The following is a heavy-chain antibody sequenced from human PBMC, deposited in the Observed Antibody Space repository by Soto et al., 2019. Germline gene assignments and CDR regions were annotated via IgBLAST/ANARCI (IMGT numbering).Heavy chain of an antibody. CDR3: ARGGGYDFRSSQAPPIDV. D-gene: IGHD3-3*01. V-gene: IGHV4-59*01. CDR2: LYYTGST. CDR1: GGSISDFY. J-gene: IGHJ6*02. Sequence: KASETLSLTCNVSGGSISDFYWSWIRQSPGKRLEWIGYLYYTGSTNYNPALKSRVTISLDTSKNQFSLKVRSVTAADTAVYYCARGGGYDFRSSQAPPIDVWGQGTTGTVS.